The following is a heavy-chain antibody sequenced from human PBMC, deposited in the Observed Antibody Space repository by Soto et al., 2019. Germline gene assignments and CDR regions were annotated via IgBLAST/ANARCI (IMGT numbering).Heavy chain of an antibody. V-gene: IGHV1-2*04. CDR1: GYTFTGYY. D-gene: IGHD3-10*01. Sequence: ASVKVSCKASGYTFTGYYMHWVRQAPGQGLEWMGWINPNSGGTNYAQKFQGWVTMTRDTSTSTAYMELRSLRSDDTAVYYCARDPGTRSDYWGQGTLVTVSS. CDR3: ARDPGTRSDY. J-gene: IGHJ4*02. CDR2: INPNSGGT.